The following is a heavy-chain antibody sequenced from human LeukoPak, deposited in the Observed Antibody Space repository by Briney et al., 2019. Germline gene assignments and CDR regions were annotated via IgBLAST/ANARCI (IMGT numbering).Heavy chain of an antibody. D-gene: IGHD6-13*01. Sequence: SETLSLTCTVSGGSISSYYWSWIRQPPGKGLEWIGYIYYSGSTNYNPSLKSRVTIPVDTSKNQFSLKLSSVTAADTAVYYCARVSSSWIYFDYWGQGTLVTVSS. CDR2: IYYSGST. CDR1: GGSISSYY. CDR3: ARVSSSWIYFDY. J-gene: IGHJ4*02. V-gene: IGHV4-59*01.